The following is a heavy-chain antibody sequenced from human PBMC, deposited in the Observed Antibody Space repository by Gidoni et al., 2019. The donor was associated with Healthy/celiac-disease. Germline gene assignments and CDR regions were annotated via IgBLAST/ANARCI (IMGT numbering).Heavy chain of an antibody. Sequence: EVQLLESGGGLVQPGGSLRLSCAASGFTFSSYAMRWVRHAPGKGLEWVSAISGSGGSTYYADSVKGRFTISRDNSKNTLYLQMNSLRAEDTAVYYCAKALRRLGTYYYDSSGYYLNAFDIWGQGTMVTVSS. CDR2: ISGSGGST. D-gene: IGHD3-22*01. J-gene: IGHJ3*02. V-gene: IGHV3-23*01. CDR1: GFTFSSYA. CDR3: AKALRRLGTYYYDSSGYYLNAFDI.